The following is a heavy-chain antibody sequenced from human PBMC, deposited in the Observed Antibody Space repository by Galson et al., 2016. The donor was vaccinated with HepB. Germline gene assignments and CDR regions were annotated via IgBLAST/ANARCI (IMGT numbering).Heavy chain of an antibody. J-gene: IGHJ3*02. D-gene: IGHD2-2*01. Sequence: AEAVKKSGESLQLSCKRSGDTFSTYWIGWVRHTPGKGLEWMGLSYPGEPDTRYSPSFQGQVTISADKSIGTAYLQWSSLKASDTAMYYCARPRVDCSSTNCYLTFVNWGQGTMVTVSS. CDR2: SYPGEPDT. CDR1: GDTFSTYW. V-gene: IGHV5-51*01. CDR3: ARPRVDCSSTNCYLTFVN.